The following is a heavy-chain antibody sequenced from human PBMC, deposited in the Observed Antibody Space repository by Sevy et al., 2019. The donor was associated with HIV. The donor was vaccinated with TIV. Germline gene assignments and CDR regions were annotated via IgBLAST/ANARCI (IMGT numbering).Heavy chain of an antibody. CDR1: GGSFSTYS. Sequence: SETLSLTCTVSGGSFSTYSWNWIRQSPGKGLEWIGYIYDSGHTNYNPSLKSRVTISVDTSKNQFSLKLNSVTAADTAVYYCAREKGTVTILSAFDIWGQGTRATVSS. V-gene: IGHV4-59*01. D-gene: IGHD4-17*01. J-gene: IGHJ3*02. CDR3: AREKGTVTILSAFDI. CDR2: IYDSGHT.